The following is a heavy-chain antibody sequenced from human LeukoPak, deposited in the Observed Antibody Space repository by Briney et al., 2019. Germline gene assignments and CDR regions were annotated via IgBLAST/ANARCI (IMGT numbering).Heavy chain of an antibody. CDR3: ASGGGGHLMGDYYYYYMDV. D-gene: IGHD3-16*01. V-gene: IGHV3-23*01. Sequence: GGSLRLSCAASGFTFSSYAMSWVRQAPGKGLEWVSAISGSGGSTYYADSVKGRFTISRDNSKNTLYLQMNSLRAEDTAVYYCASGGGGHLMGDYYYYYMDVWGKGTTVTVSS. J-gene: IGHJ6*03. CDR1: GFTFSSYA. CDR2: ISGSGGST.